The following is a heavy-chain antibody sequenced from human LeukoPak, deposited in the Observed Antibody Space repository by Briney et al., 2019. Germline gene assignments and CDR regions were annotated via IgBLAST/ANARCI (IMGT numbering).Heavy chain of an antibody. CDR1: GFTVSSNY. CDR2: IYSGGST. J-gene: IGHJ5*02. CDR3: ARDTPSPSIAAAGRSIDP. V-gene: IGHV3-53*01. D-gene: IGHD6-13*01. Sequence: GSLRLSCAASGFTVSSNYMSWVRQAPGKGLEWVSVIYSGGSTYYADSVKGRFTISRDNSKNTLYLQMNSLRAEDTAVYYCARDTPSPSIAAAGRSIDPWGQGTLVTVSS.